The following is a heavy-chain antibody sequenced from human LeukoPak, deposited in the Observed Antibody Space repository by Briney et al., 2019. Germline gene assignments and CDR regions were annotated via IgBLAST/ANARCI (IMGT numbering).Heavy chain of an antibody. V-gene: IGHV3-30-3*01. CDR2: ISHDGSNK. D-gene: IGHD3-3*01. J-gene: IGHJ4*02. Sequence: GGSLRLSCAASGFTFSTYGMHWLRQAPGKGPDWVAVISHDGSNKDYADSVKGRFTISRDNSKNTLYLQMNSLRAEDTAVYYCAKDHYDFWSGLDYWGQGTLVTVSS. CDR3: AKDHYDFWSGLDY. CDR1: GFTFSTYG.